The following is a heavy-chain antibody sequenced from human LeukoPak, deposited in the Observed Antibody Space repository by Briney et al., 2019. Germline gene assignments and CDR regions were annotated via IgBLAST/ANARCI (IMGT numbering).Heavy chain of an antibody. J-gene: IGHJ5*02. CDR2: IYSTGST. CDR3: ARGHGSGSPGCWFDP. D-gene: IGHD3-10*01. V-gene: IGHV4-4*07. CDR1: GGSISSYY. Sequence: SETLSLTCTVSGGSISSYYWSWLRQPAGKGLEWIGRIYSTGSTSYNPSLKSRVTISVDTSKNQFSLKLSSVTAADTAVYYCARGHGSGSPGCWFDPWGQGTLVTVSS.